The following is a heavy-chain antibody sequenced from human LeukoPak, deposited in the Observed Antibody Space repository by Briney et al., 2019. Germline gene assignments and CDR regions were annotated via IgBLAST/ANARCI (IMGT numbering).Heavy chain of an antibody. D-gene: IGHD3-22*01. Sequence: SETLSLTCTVSGGSISSYYWSWIRQPPGKGLEWIGYIYYSGSTNYNPSLKSRVTISVDTSKSQFSPTLSSVTAADTAVYYCARYYYDSSGYNYDHLDCWGQGTLVTIPS. J-gene: IGHJ4*02. CDR3: ARYYYDSSGYNYDHLDC. CDR1: GGSISSYY. V-gene: IGHV4-59*08. CDR2: IYYSGST.